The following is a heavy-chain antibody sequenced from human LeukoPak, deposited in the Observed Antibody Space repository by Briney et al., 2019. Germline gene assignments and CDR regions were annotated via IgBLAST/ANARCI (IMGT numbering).Heavy chain of an antibody. J-gene: IGHJ4*02. CDR3: ARVSNYGDYDY. D-gene: IGHD4-17*01. CDR1: GFTFSSYA. CDR2: IGTAGDT. V-gene: IGHV3-13*01. Sequence: PGGSLRLSCAASGFTFSSYAMSWVRQAPGKGLEWVSAIGTAGDTYYPGSVKGRFTISRENAKNSLYLQMNSLRAGDTAVYYCARVSNYGDYDYWGQGTLVTVSS.